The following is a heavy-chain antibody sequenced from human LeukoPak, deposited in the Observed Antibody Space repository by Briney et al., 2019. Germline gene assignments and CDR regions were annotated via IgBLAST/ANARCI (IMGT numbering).Heavy chain of an antibody. CDR3: ARGLGSYDSSELTWPMISF. D-gene: IGHD3-22*01. J-gene: IGHJ4*02. Sequence: VKVSCKASGYTFTSYEVNWVRQATGQGLEWMGWMNPNSGDTALAQKFQGRITMTRSTSISTAYMELSSLRSEDTAVYYCARGLGSYDSSELTWPMISFWGQGTLVTVSS. CDR2: MNPNSGDT. CDR1: GYTFTSYE. V-gene: IGHV1-8*01.